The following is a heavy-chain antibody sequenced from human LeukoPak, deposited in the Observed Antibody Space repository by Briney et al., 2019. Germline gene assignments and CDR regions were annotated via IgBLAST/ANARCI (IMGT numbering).Heavy chain of an antibody. CDR3: ARLVYDSSGYSFDP. V-gene: IGHV1-18*01. CDR1: GYIVTSYG. J-gene: IGHJ5*02. CDR2: ISAYNGNT. D-gene: IGHD3-22*01. Sequence: ASVKVSCTASGYIVTSYGISWVRQAPGQGLEWMGWISAYNGNTNYAQTLQGRVTMTTDTSTSTAYMELRSLRSDDTAVYYGARLVYDSSGYSFDPWGQGTLVTVSS.